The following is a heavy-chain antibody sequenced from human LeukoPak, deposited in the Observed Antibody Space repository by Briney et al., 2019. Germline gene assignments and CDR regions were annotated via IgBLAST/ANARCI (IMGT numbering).Heavy chain of an antibody. CDR3: ARLSMVRGVSWFDP. V-gene: IGHV4-61*05. CDR1: GGSISSSSYY. Sequence: SETLSLTCTVSGGSISSSSYYWGWIRQPPGKGLEWIGYIYYSGSTNYNPSLKSRVTISVDTSKNQFSLKLSSVTAADTAVYYCARLSMVRGVSWFDPWGQGTLVTVSS. J-gene: IGHJ5*02. D-gene: IGHD3-10*01. CDR2: IYYSGST.